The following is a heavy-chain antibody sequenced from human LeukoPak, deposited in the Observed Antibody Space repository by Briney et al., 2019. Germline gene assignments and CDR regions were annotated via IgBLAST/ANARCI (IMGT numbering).Heavy chain of an antibody. J-gene: IGHJ4*02. CDR2: INSDWSST. D-gene: IGHD6-19*01. V-gene: IGHV3-74*01. CDR1: GFTFSSYW. Sequence: GGSLRLSCAASGFTFSSYWMHWVRQAPGKGLVWLSRINSDWSSTSYADSVKGRFTISRDNAKNTLYLQMNSLRAEDTAVYYCSRVAVAGELDYWGQGTLVTVSS. CDR3: SRVAVAGELDY.